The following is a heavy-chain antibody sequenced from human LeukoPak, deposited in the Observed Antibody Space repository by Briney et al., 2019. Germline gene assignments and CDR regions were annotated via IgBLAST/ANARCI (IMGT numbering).Heavy chain of an antibody. D-gene: IGHD3-10*01. CDR3: ARQCLGVRGVISNDY. J-gene: IGHJ4*01. CDR2: IYPGDSDT. CDR1: GYSFTSYW. Sequence: PGESLKISCKGSGYSFTSYWIGWVRQMPGKGLEWMEIIYPGDSDTRYSPSFQGQVTISADKSISTAYLQWSSLKASDTAMYYCARQCLGVRGVISNDYWGQGTLVNVSS. V-gene: IGHV5-51*01.